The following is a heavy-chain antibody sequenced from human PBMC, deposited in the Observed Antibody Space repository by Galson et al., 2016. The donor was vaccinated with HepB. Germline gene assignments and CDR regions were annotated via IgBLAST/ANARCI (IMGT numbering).Heavy chain of an antibody. J-gene: IGHJ4*02. V-gene: IGHV4-39*01. D-gene: IGHD1-26*01. Sequence: SETLSLTCSVSGGSITSSSYYWDWIRQSPEKGLEWIGSIYYSGNTYYNPSLKSRVSISVDTSKNQLSLKVSSVTAADTAVYYCARRSVGFFDHWGQGTLVTVSS. CDR3: ARRSVGFFDH. CDR2: IYYSGNT. CDR1: GGSITSSSYY.